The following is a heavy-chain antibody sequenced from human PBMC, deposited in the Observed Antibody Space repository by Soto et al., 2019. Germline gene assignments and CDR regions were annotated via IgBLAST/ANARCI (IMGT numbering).Heavy chain of an antibody. V-gene: IGHV3-66*01. CDR3: ARVLGYCSGGSCRFDAFDI. CDR2: IYSGGST. Sequence: PGGSLRLSCAASGFTVSSNYMSWVRQAPGKGLEWVSVIYSGGSTYYADSVKGRFTISRDNSKNTLYLQMNSLRAEDTAVYYCARVLGYCSGGSCRFDAFDIWGQGTMVTVS. CDR1: GFTVSSNY. J-gene: IGHJ3*02. D-gene: IGHD2-15*01.